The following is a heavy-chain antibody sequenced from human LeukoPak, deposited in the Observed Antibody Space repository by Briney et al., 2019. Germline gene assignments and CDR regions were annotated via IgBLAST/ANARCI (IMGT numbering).Heavy chain of an antibody. V-gene: IGHV4-61*02. CDR2: IYTSGST. Sequence: SQTLSLTCTVSGGSISSGSYYWSWIRQPPGKGLGWIGRIYTSGSTNYNPSLKSRVTISVDTFKNQFSLKLSSVTAADTAVYYCATRHVVPDALGWFDPWGKGTLVTVSS. D-gene: IGHD2-2*01. CDR1: GGSISSGSYY. CDR3: ATRHVVPDALGWFDP. J-gene: IGHJ5*01.